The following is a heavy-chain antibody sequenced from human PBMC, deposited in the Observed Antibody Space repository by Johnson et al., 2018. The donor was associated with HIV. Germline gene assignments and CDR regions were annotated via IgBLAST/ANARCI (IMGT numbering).Heavy chain of an antibody. D-gene: IGHD6-6*01. J-gene: IGHJ3*02. CDR1: QFTFSFHY. CDR3: ARPYILLQLVSAFDI. V-gene: IGHV3-25*03. Sequence: QLVESGGGLAKPAWSPRLSCAASQFTFSFHYMNCVRQAPGNGLELVGQVNPQGGNTYRIDSGKDRFNASRGNAKNTRHLQMNRLRDEDTAVYCCARPYILLQLVSAFDIWGQGTMVTVSS. CDR2: VNPQGGNT.